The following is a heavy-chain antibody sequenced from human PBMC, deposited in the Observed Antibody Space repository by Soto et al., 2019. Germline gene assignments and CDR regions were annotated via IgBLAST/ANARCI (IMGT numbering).Heavy chain of an antibody. D-gene: IGHD2-2*01. J-gene: IGHJ4*02. CDR3: ARGGRDIVVVPAAMSERFVY. CDR1: GGSFSGYY. V-gene: IGHV4-34*01. Sequence: PSETLSLTCAVYGGSFSGYYWSWIRQPPGKGLEWIGEINHSGSTNYNPSLKSRVTISVDTSKNQFSLKLSSVTAADTAVYYCARGGRDIVVVPAAMSERFVYWGQGTLVTVSS. CDR2: INHSGST.